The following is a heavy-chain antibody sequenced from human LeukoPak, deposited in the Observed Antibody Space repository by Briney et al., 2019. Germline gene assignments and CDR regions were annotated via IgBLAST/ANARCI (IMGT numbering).Heavy chain of an antibody. CDR2: ISSSSSYI. V-gene: IGHV3-21*01. CDR1: GFTFSSYS. Sequence: GGSLRLSCAASGFTFSSYSMNWGRQAPGKGLEWVSSISSSSSYIYYADSVKGRFTISRDNAKNSLYLQMNSLRAEDTAVYYCARGRSSGWYYYYGMDVWGQGTTVTVSS. J-gene: IGHJ6*02. CDR3: ARGRSSGWYYYYGMDV. D-gene: IGHD6-19*01.